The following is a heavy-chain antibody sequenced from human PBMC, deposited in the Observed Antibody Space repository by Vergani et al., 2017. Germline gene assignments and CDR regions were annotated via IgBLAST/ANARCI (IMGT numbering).Heavy chain of an antibody. CDR3: ARAYCGGDSYSDYYYYYMDD. CDR1: GGSISSGSYY. CDR2: IYTSGST. Sequence: QVQLQESGPGLVKPSQTLSLTCTVSGGSISSGSYYWSWIRQPAGKGLEWIGRIYTSGSTNYNPALKSRVTMSGDTSKNQFSLKLSSVTAADTAVYYCARAYCGGDSYSDYYYYYMDDWGKGTTVTVSS. J-gene: IGHJ6*03. D-gene: IGHD2-21*01. V-gene: IGHV4-61*02.